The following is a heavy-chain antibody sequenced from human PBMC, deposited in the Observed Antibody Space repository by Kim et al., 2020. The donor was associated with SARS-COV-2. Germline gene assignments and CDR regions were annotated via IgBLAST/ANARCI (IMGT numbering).Heavy chain of an antibody. J-gene: IGHJ4*02. CDR3: ARQAVAGFFDY. D-gene: IGHD6-19*01. V-gene: IGHV3-33*01. Sequence: YAAYVKGRLPTSRDNSKNARCRQMNSVRAEDTAVYYCARQAVAGFFDYWGQGTLVTVSS.